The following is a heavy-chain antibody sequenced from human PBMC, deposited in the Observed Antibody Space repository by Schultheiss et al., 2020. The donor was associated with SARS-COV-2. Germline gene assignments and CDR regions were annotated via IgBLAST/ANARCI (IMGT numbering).Heavy chain of an antibody. Sequence: GGSLRLSCAASGFTFSSYGMHWVRQAPGKGLEWVAVISYDGSNKYYADSVKGRFTISRDNSKNTLYLQMNSLRAEDTAVYYCAKDQSKLELLYYYYYGMDVWGQGTTVTVSS. J-gene: IGHJ6*02. CDR1: GFTFSSYG. CDR2: ISYDGSNK. CDR3: AKDQSKLELLYYYYYGMDV. D-gene: IGHD1-7*01. V-gene: IGHV3-30*18.